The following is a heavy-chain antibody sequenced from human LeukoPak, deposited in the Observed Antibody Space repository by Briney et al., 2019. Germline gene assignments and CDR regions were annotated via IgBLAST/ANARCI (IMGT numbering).Heavy chain of an antibody. CDR3: ARARVYSSSPPAFDY. CDR2: IYSGGST. CDR1: GITVSSNY. Sequence: GGSLSLSCAASGITVSSNYMSWVRQAPGKGLEWVSVIYSGGSTYYADSVKGRFTISRDNSKNTLYLQMNSLRAEDTAVYYCARARVYSSSPPAFDYWGQGTLVTVSS. V-gene: IGHV3-66*01. J-gene: IGHJ4*02. D-gene: IGHD6-6*01.